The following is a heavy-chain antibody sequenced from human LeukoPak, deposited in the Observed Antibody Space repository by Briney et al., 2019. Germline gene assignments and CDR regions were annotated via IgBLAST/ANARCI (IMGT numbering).Heavy chain of an antibody. D-gene: IGHD6-19*01. CDR3: AREQSGYSSGLGTFDY. CDR2: IYHSGGT. CDR1: GYSISSGYY. J-gene: IGHJ4*02. Sequence: PSETLSLTCAVSGYSISSGYYWGWIRQPPGKGLEWIGSIYHSGGTYYNPSLKSQVTISVDTSKNQFSLKLSSVTAADTAVYYCAREQSGYSSGLGTFDYWGQGTLVTVSS. V-gene: IGHV4-38-2*02.